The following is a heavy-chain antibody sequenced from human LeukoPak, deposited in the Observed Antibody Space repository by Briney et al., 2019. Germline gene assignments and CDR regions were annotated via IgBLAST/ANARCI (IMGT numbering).Heavy chain of an antibody. D-gene: IGHD3-9*01. CDR3: TKGGRRDILAY. CDR2: IYYSGST. J-gene: IGHJ4*02. V-gene: IGHV4-59*01. Sequence: PSETLSLTSTVSGGSISSYYWSWIRQPPGKGLEWIGYIYYSGSTNYNPALKSRVTISVDTSKNQFSLKLTSVTAADTAVYYCTKGGRRDILAYWGQGILVTVSP. CDR1: GGSISSYY.